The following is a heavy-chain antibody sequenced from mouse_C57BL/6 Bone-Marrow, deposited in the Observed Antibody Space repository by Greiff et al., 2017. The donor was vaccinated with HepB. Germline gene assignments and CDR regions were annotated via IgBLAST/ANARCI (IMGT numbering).Heavy chain of an antibody. V-gene: IGHV1-61*01. D-gene: IGHD1-1*01. Sequence: VQLQQPGAELVRPGSSVKLSCKASGYTFTSYWMDWVEQRPGQGLEWIGNIYPSDSETHYNQKFKDKATLTVDKSSSTAYMQLSSLTSEDSAVYYCARRNGSSLWYFDVWGTGTTVTVSS. CDR1: GYTFTSYW. J-gene: IGHJ1*03. CDR3: ARRNGSSLWYFDV. CDR2: IYPSDSET.